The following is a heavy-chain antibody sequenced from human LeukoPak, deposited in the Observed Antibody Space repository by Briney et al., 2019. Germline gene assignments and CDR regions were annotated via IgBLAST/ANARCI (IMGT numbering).Heavy chain of an antibody. CDR2: ISWSGNSL. V-gene: IGHV3-9*01. CDR1: GFKFDDSA. Sequence: SGGSLRLSCAASGFKFDDSAMHWVRQPPGKGLEWVSGISWSGNSLDYADSVKGRFTISRDNAKKSLYLHMNSLRAEDTAVYYCARWGRPGMVSSDWYSRPSRNWFDPWGQGTLVNVCS. J-gene: IGHJ5*02. D-gene: IGHD6-19*01. CDR3: ARWGRPGMVSSDWYSRPSRNWFDP.